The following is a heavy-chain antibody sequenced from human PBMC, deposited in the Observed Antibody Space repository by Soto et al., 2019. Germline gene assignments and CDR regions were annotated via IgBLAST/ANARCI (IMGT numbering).Heavy chain of an antibody. V-gene: IGHV4-31*03. Sequence: QVQLQESGPGLLKPSETLSLTCTVSGGSISSGGYYWILLRQHPGKGLEWIGYIYYSGSTHYNLSLKSRLTISVATSKNQFSLKLSSVTAADTAVYYCARSVDPWGQGTLVTVSS. CDR2: IYYSGST. CDR1: GGSISSGGYY. CDR3: ARSVDP. J-gene: IGHJ5*02.